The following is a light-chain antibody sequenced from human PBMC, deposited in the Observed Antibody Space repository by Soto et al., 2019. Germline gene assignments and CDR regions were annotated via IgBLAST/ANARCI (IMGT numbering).Light chain of an antibody. CDR1: KDIRHD. V-gene: IGKV1-6*01. CDR2: VAS. Sequence: AIQMTQSPSSLSASVGDRVTITCRASKDIRHDLAWYQQRPGKAPKLLIYVASTIQSGVPSRFSGGGSGTDFTLTYSGLQPEDFATYYCLQDYTYPLTFGGGTRVEMK. CDR3: LQDYTYPLT. J-gene: IGKJ4*01.